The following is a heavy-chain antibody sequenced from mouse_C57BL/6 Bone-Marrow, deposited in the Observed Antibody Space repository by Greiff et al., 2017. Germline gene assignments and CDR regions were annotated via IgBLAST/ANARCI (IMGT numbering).Heavy chain of an antibody. CDR3: AKTNPPHCYGSTDWYFDV. V-gene: IGHV2-5*01. Sequence: VQLQQSGPGLVQPSQSLSITCTVSGFSLTSYGVHWVRQSPGKGLEWLGVIWRGGSTDYNAAFMSRLSITKDNSKSQVFFKMNSLQADDTAIYYCAKTNPPHCYGSTDWYFDVWGTGTTVTVSS. CDR2: IWRGGST. CDR1: GFSLTSYG. J-gene: IGHJ1*03. D-gene: IGHD1-1*01.